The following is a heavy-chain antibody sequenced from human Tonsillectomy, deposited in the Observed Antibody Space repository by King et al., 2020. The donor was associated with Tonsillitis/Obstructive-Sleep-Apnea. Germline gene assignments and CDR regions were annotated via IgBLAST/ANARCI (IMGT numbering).Heavy chain of an antibody. CDR3: AKDHPSSGWPAFDY. CDR1: GFNLSSSS. D-gene: IGHD6-19*01. Sequence: VQLVESGGGLVQPGGSLRLSCAASGFNLSSSSMSWVRQAPGKGLEWLSSINKDSGRTYYADSVKGRFTMSRDDSTNTLFLQMSSLRAEDTAVYFCAKDHPSSGWPAFDYWGQGPLVTVSS. J-gene: IGHJ4*02. V-gene: IGHV3-23*04. CDR2: INKDSGRT.